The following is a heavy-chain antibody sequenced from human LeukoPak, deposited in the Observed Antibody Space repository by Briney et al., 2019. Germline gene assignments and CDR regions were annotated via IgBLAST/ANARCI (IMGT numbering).Heavy chain of an antibody. CDR2: ISWNSGSI. CDR3: AKDGIAAATGSPSFDY. CDR1: GFTFDDYA. V-gene: IGHV3-9*01. Sequence: GRSLRLSCAASGFTFDDYAMRWVRQAPGKGLEWVSGISWNSGSIGYADSVKGRFTISRDNAKNSLYLQMDSLRAEDTALYYCAKDGIAAATGSPSFDYWGQGTLVTVSS. D-gene: IGHD6-13*01. J-gene: IGHJ4*02.